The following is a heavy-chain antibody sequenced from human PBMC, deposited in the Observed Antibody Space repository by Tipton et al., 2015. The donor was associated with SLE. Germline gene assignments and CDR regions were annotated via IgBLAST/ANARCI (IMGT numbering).Heavy chain of an antibody. D-gene: IGHD1-26*01. CDR2: IYYSGST. CDR1: GGSFSGYY. CDR3: ARHRATVGDAFDI. V-gene: IGHV4-59*08. J-gene: IGHJ3*02. Sequence: TLSLTCAVYGGSFSGYYWSWIRQPPGKGLEWIGYIYYSGSTNYNPSLKSRVTISVDTSKNQFSLKLSSVTAADTAVYYCARHRATVGDAFDIWGQGTMVTVSS.